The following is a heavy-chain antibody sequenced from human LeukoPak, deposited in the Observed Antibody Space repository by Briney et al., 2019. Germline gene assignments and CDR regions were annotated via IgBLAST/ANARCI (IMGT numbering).Heavy chain of an antibody. CDR1: GFTFSSYA. Sequence: PGGSLRLSCAASGFTFSSYAMYWVRQAPGKGLEWVAVISYDGSNKYYADSVKGRFTISRDNSKNTLYLQMNSLRAEDTAVYYCATFTMVRGAPDCWGQGTLVTVSS. D-gene: IGHD3-10*01. CDR3: ATFTMVRGAPDC. V-gene: IGHV3-30*04. CDR2: ISYDGSNK. J-gene: IGHJ4*02.